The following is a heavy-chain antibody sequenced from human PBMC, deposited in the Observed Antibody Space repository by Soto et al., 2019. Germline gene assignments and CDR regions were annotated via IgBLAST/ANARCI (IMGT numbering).Heavy chain of an antibody. CDR3: AKDRGYANNYFDY. CDR2: ISYDGSNK. D-gene: IGHD2-2*01. V-gene: IGHV3-30*18. CDR1: GFTFSSYG. Sequence: QVQLVESGGGVVQPGRSLRLSCAASGFTFSSYGMHWVRQAPGKGLEWVAVISYDGSNKYYAHSVKGRFTISRDNSKNTLYLQMNSLRAEDQAVYYCAKDRGYANNYFDYWGQGTLVTVSS. J-gene: IGHJ4*02.